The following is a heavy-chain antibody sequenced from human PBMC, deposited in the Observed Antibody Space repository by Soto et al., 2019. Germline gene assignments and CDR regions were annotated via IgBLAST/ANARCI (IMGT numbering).Heavy chain of an antibody. Sequence: QLQLVQSGAEVKKPGASVKVSCKASGYTFTSYDINWVRQATGQGLEWMGWMNPHSGNTGYARKFQGRVTMTRNTSISTAYMELSSLRSEDTAVYFCARERSSAGTGWVDPWGQGTLVTVSS. CDR2: MNPHSGNT. V-gene: IGHV1-8*01. CDR3: ARERSSAGTGWVDP. CDR1: GYTFTSYD. J-gene: IGHJ5*02. D-gene: IGHD6-13*01.